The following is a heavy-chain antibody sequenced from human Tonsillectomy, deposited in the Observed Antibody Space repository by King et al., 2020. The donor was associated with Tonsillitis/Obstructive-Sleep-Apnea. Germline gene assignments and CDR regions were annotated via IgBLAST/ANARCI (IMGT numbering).Heavy chain of an antibody. D-gene: IGHD4-11*01. V-gene: IGHV3-7*04. J-gene: IGHJ4*02. CDR3: ARGYSNYRSVGY. CDR2: IKQEGSVK. CDR1: GFTFSSYW. Sequence: VQLVESGGGLFQPGGALRLSCAASGFTFSSYWMRCVRQAPGNGLEWVANIKQEGSVKYHVDSVKGRFIISRDNSKNSLYLQMNSLRAEDTAVYYCARGYSNYRSVGYWGQGTLVTVSS.